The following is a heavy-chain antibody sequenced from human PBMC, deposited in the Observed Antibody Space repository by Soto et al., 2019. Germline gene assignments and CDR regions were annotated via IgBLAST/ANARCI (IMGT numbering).Heavy chain of an antibody. CDR1: GFTFSSYA. D-gene: IGHD6-19*01. V-gene: IGHV3-23*01. J-gene: IGHJ4*01. CDR3: ARGPTAVVGTWVDY. CDR2: ISGSGGST. Sequence: EVQLLESGGGLVQPGGSLRLSCAASGFTFSSYAMSWVRQAPGKGLEWVSAISGSGGSTYYADSVKGRFTISRDNAKTTLYLKMIRLRADDTAVYYCARGPTAVVGTWVDYWGDGTLVTVTT.